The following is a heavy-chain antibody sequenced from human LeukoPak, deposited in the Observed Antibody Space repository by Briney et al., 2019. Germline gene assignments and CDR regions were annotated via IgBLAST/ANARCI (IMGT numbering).Heavy chain of an antibody. V-gene: IGHV1-69*13. Sequence: GASVKVSCKASGGTFSSYAISWVRQAPGQGLEWMGGIIPIFGTANYAQKFQGRVMITADESTSTAYMELSSLRSEDTAVYYCARDRGAAAGTGIDYWGQGTLVTVSS. CDR2: IIPIFGTA. D-gene: IGHD6-13*01. CDR1: GGTFSSYA. CDR3: ARDRGAAAGTGIDY. J-gene: IGHJ4*02.